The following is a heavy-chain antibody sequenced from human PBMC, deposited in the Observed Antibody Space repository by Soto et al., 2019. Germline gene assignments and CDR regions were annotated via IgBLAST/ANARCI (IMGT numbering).Heavy chain of an antibody. J-gene: IGHJ4*02. CDR2: ISGSGGSA. V-gene: IGHV3-23*01. Sequence: GGSLRLSCAASGFTFSNYAMTWVRQGPGKGLEWVSAISGSGGSAYYADSVKGRFTISRDNSKNTLYLQMNGLRVDDSGVYYFDFWGQGTLVTVSS. CDR1: GFTFSNYA. CDR3: DF.